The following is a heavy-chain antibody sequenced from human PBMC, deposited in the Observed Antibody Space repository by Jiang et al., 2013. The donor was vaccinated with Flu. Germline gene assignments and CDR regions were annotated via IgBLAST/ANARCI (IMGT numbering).Heavy chain of an antibody. CDR2: ISYDGSNK. V-gene: IGHV3-30*18. Sequence: QLVESGGGVVQPGRSLRLSCAASGFTFSSYGMHWVRQAPGKGLEWVAVISYDGSNKYYADSVKGRFTISRDNSKNTLYLQMNSLRAEDTAVYYCAKDMVRGAPLSCVDYWGQGTLVTVSS. CDR3: AKDMVRGAPLSCVDY. D-gene: IGHD3-10*01. CDR1: GFTFSSYG. J-gene: IGHJ4*02.